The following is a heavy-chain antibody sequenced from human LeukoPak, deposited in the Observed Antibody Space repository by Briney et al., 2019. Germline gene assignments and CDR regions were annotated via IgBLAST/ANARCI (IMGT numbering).Heavy chain of an antibody. CDR3: ARDYDYYDSSGGFDY. J-gene: IGHJ4*02. CDR1: GFAFSSYS. CDR2: ISSSSSYI. D-gene: IGHD3-22*01. Sequence: GGSLRLSCAASGFAFSSYSMNWVRQAPGKGLEWVSSISSSSSYIYYADSVKGRFTISRDNAKNSLYLQMNSLRAEDTAVYYCARDYDYYDSSGGFDYWGQGTLVTVSS. V-gene: IGHV3-21*01.